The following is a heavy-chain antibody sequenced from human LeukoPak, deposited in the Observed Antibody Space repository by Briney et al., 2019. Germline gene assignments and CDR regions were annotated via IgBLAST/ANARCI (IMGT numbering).Heavy chain of an antibody. Sequence: GGSLRLSCAASGFTFSSYSMNWVRQAPGKGLEWVSYISSSSSTIYYADSVKGRFTSSRDNAKNSLYLQMNSLRDEDTAVYYCARDLLYYCGGDCYRPDAFDIWGQGTMVTVSS. CDR3: ARDLLYYCGGDCYRPDAFDI. V-gene: IGHV3-48*02. CDR2: ISSSSSTI. J-gene: IGHJ3*02. CDR1: GFTFSSYS. D-gene: IGHD2-21*01.